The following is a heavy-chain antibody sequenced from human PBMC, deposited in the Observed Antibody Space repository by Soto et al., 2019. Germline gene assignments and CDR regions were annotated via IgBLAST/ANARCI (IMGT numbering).Heavy chain of an antibody. CDR2: MNPKSGGA. CDR1: GYTFTDYY. V-gene: IGHV1-2*02. Sequence: ASVKVSCKTSGYTFTDYYTHWVRQAPGQGLEWMGWMNPKSGGAYSAQKFQGRVTLTRDTSIGTAYIEVNSLTSDDTAVYFCTRENIENSDGLYDAFDIWGQGTTVTVSS. D-gene: IGHD5-18*01. J-gene: IGHJ3*02. CDR3: TRENIENSDGLYDAFDI.